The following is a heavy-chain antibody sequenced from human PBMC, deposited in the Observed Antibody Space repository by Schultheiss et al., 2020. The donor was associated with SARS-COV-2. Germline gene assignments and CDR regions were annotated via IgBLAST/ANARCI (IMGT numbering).Heavy chain of an antibody. D-gene: IGHD3-10*01. CDR3: ARIPFRGVSSPLFDY. V-gene: IGHV4-39*01. CDR1: GGSISSTSYY. Sequence: SETLSLTFSVSGGSISSTSYYWGWIRQPPGKGLEWIGNIYYSGSTYYNPSLKSRVTISVDTSKNQFSLKLSSVTAADTAVYYCARIPFRGVSSPLFDYWGQGTLVTVSS. J-gene: IGHJ4*02. CDR2: IYYSGST.